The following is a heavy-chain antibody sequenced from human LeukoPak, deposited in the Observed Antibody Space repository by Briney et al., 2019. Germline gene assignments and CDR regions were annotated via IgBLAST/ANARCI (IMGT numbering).Heavy chain of an antibody. CDR1: GGSISSGDYY. Sequence: SQTLSLTCTVSGGSISSGDYYWSWIRQPPGKGLEWIGYIYYSGSTYYNPSLKSRVTISVDTSKNQFSLKLSSVTAADTAVYYCARDRSNWNYAFDVWGQGTMVTVSS. D-gene: IGHD1-7*01. CDR2: IYYSGST. V-gene: IGHV4-30-4*08. J-gene: IGHJ3*01. CDR3: ARDRSNWNYAFDV.